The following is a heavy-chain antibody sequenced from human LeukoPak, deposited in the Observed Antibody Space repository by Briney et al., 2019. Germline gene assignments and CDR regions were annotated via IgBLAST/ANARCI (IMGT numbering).Heavy chain of an antibody. CDR3: ASGGYSGGWRRHFEY. CDR1: GGSISNYD. D-gene: IGHD6-25*01. Sequence: SETLSLTCTVSGGSISNYDWSWIRQFPGKGLEWTGYIYNSGSTNYNPSLKSRVTISVDTSKNQFSLKLSSVTAADTAVYYCASGGYSGGWRRHFEYWGQGTLVTVSS. V-gene: IGHV4-59*01. J-gene: IGHJ4*02. CDR2: IYNSGST.